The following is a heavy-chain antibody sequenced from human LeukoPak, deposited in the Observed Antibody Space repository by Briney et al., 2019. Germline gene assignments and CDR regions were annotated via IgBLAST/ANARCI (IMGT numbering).Heavy chain of an antibody. CDR3: VSGFLQWLY. V-gene: IGHV3-7*01. CDR2: INPDGSSM. J-gene: IGHJ4*02. CDR1: GFSFSSYW. D-gene: IGHD3-3*01. Sequence: GGSLRLSCAASGFSFSSYWMSWVRQAPGKGLEWVANINPDGSSMLYVDSVKGRFTISRDNAKNSLYLQMNNLRAEDTAVYFCVSGFLQWLYWGQGTLVTVSS.